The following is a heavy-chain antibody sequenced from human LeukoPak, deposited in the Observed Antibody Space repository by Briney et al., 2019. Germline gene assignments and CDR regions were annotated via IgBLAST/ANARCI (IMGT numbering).Heavy chain of an antibody. V-gene: IGHV3-23*01. D-gene: IGHD4-23*01. J-gene: IGHJ4*02. CDR1: GFTFSSYA. CDR2: ISGSGGST. Sequence: GGSLRLSCAASGFTFSSYAMSWVRQAPGKGLEWVSVISGSGGSTHYADSVKGRFTISRDNSKNTLYLQMNSLRAEDTAVYYCANHYGGNPKYYFDYWGQGTLVTVSS. CDR3: ANHYGGNPKYYFDY.